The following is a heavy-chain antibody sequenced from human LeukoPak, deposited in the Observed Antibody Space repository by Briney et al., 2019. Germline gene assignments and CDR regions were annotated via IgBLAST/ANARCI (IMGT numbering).Heavy chain of an antibody. Sequence: AASVKVSCKAPGGTFSSYTISWVRQAPGQGLEWMGRIIPILGIANYAQKFRGRVTITADKSTSTACMELSSLRSEDTAVYYCARSGWTANWFDPWGQGTLVTVSS. CDR2: IIPILGIA. V-gene: IGHV1-69*02. J-gene: IGHJ5*02. CDR3: ARSGWTANWFDP. CDR1: GGTFSSYT. D-gene: IGHD6-19*01.